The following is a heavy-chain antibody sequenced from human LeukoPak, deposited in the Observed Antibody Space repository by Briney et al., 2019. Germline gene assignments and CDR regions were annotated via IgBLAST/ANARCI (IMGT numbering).Heavy chain of an antibody. J-gene: IGHJ3*02. Sequence: GGSLRLSCAASGFTVSSNYMSWVHQAPGKGLEWVSVIYSGGSTYYADSVKGRFTISRDNSKNTLYLQMNSLRAEDTAVYYCASPYYYGSGSYNLGAFDIWGQGTMVTVSS. D-gene: IGHD3-10*01. CDR1: GFTVSSNY. V-gene: IGHV3-66*01. CDR3: ASPYYYGSGSYNLGAFDI. CDR2: IYSGGST.